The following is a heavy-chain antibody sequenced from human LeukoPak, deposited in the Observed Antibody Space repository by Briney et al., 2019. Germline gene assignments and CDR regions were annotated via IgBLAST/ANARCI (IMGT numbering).Heavy chain of an antibody. Sequence: ASVNVSCKASGYTFTSYYMHWVRQAPGQGLEWMGIINPSGGSTSYAQKFQGRVTMTRDTSTSTVYMELSSLRSEDTAVYYCARWGMEMATQGSENAFDIWGQGTMVTVSS. J-gene: IGHJ3*02. CDR2: INPSGGST. D-gene: IGHD5-24*01. CDR3: ARWGMEMATQGSENAFDI. V-gene: IGHV1-46*01. CDR1: GYTFTSYY.